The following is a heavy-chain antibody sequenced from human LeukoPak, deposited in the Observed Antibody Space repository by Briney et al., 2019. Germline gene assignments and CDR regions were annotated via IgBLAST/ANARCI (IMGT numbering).Heavy chain of an antibody. J-gene: IGHJ4*02. D-gene: IGHD1-26*01. CDR2: ISWNSGSI. CDR1: GFTFDDYA. CDR3: ARSRWEPPTFFDY. V-gene: IGHV3-9*03. Sequence: GGSLRLSCAASGFTFDDYAMHWVRQAPGKGLEWGSGISWNSGSIGYADSVKGRFTISRDNAKNSLYLQMNSLRAEDMALYYCARSRWEPPTFFDYWGQGTLVTVSS.